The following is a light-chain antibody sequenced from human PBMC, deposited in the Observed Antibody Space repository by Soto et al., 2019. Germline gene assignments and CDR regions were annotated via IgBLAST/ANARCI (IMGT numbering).Light chain of an antibody. CDR1: QGISSY. CDR2: AAS. V-gene: IGKV1-8*01. J-gene: IGKJ1*01. CDR3: QQYYSYPSIT. Sequence: AIRITQSPSSFSASTGDRVTITCRASQGISSYLAWYQQKPGKAPKLLIYAASTLQSGVPSRFSGSGSGTDFTLTISCLQSEDFATYYCQQYYSYPSITFGQGTKVDI.